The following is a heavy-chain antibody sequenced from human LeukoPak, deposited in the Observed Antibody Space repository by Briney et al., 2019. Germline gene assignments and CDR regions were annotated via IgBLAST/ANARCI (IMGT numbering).Heavy chain of an antibody. CDR3: ARDRTDIVVVVAATQGYYGMDV. CDR1: GYTFTSYG. V-gene: IGHV1-18*01. Sequence: EASVNVSCKASGYTFTSYGISWVRQAPGQGLEWMGWISAYNGNTNYAQKLQGRVTMTTDTSTSTAYMELRSLRSDDTAVYYCARDRTDIVVVVAATQGYYGMDVWGQGTTVTVSS. CDR2: ISAYNGNT. J-gene: IGHJ6*02. D-gene: IGHD2-15*01.